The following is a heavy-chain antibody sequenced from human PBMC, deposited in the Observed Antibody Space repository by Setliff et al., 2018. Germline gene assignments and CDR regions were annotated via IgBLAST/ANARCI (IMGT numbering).Heavy chain of an antibody. CDR1: GFTFSAYA. V-gene: IGHV3-23*03. J-gene: IGHJ1*01. CDR3: AKEPYATSSGQYFQN. Sequence: GESLKISCAASGFTFSAYAMSWVRQAPGKGLEWVSVIYSGGSSTYYADSVKGRFTISRDNSKNTLYLQMNSLRVEDTAVYYCAKEPYATSSGQYFQNWGQGALVTVSS. CDR2: IYSGGSST. D-gene: IGHD2-2*01.